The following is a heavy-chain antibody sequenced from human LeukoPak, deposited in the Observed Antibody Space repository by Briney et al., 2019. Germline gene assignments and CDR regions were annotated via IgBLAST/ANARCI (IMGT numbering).Heavy chain of an antibody. CDR2: IWYDGSNK. Sequence: PGGSLRLSCAASGFSFSSYGMHWVRQAPGKGPEWVAVIWYDGSNKYYEDSVKGRFTISRDNSKNTLYLQMNSLRAEDTAVYYCAKDAGSLDYDSSGYLFDYWGQGTLVTVSS. D-gene: IGHD3-22*01. V-gene: IGHV3-30*02. J-gene: IGHJ4*02. CDR3: AKDAGSLDYDSSGYLFDY. CDR1: GFSFSSYG.